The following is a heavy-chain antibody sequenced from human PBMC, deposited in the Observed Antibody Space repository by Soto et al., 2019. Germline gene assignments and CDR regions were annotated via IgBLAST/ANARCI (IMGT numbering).Heavy chain of an antibody. CDR2: ISDRGSA. Sequence: QVQLQESGPRLVRPSGALSLPCSVSGASITSGHWWTWVRQSPGKGLEWIDEISDRGSAYSNPSLKSRVSLSVDKSQNQFSLRLTSVTAADTAIYYCTRSTHAMNGGSHSMALDDDLVTGMDVWGPGTTVTVSS. J-gene: IGHJ6*02. CDR1: GASITSGHW. D-gene: IGHD3-10*01. V-gene: IGHV4-4*02. CDR3: TRSTHAMNGGSHSMALDDDLVTGMDV.